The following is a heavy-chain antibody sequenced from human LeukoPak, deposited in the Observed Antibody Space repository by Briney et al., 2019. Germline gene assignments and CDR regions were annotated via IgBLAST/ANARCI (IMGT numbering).Heavy chain of an antibody. D-gene: IGHD2-21*02. CDR3: ARNTETAIPLPYYFDY. CDR1: GYTFTSYA. Sequence: GALVKVSCKASGYTFTSYAMHWVRQAPGQRLECMGWINTGNGNTKYSQKFQGRVTITRDTSASTAYMDLSSLRSEDTAVYYCARNTETAIPLPYYFDYWGQGTLVTVSS. J-gene: IGHJ4*02. V-gene: IGHV1-3*04. CDR2: INTGNGNT.